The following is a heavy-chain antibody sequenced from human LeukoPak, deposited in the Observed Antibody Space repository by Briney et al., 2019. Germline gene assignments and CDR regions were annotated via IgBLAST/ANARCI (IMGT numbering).Heavy chain of an antibody. V-gene: IGHV4-30-2*01. J-gene: IGHJ3*02. CDR2: IYHSGST. Sequence: SETLSLTCTVSGGSISSGGYYWSWIWQPPGKGLEWIGYIYHSGSTYYNPSLKSRVTISVDRSKNQFSLKLSSVTAADMAVYYCADSIAARPGAFDIWGQGTMVTVSS. CDR3: ADSIAARPGAFDI. D-gene: IGHD6-6*01. CDR1: GGSISSGGYY.